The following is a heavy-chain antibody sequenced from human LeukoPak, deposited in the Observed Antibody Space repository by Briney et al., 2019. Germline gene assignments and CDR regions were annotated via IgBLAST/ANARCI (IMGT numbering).Heavy chain of an antibody. J-gene: IGHJ4*02. Sequence: PSETLSLTCAVSGYSISSGYFWARIRQPPGKGLEWIGSISHSGSSYSKPSLKSRVIISVDTSNNQFSLKLTSVTAADTATYYCARDGYYYDGSFEYWGQGIRVAVSS. CDR3: ARDGYYYDGSFEY. V-gene: IGHV4-38-2*02. D-gene: IGHD3-22*01. CDR2: ISHSGSS. CDR1: GYSISSGYF.